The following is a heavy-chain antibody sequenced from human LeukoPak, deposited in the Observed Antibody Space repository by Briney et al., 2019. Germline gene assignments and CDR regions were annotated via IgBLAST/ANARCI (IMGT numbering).Heavy chain of an antibody. CDR2: ISDDGSNE. V-gene: IGHV3-30*18. CDR3: AKDDISHFSVRGGTMSPESGRLDF. Sequence: GGSLRLSSAVSGFTVSDVGMHWVRQAPGKGLEWVAFISDDGSNELYAESVKGRFTISRDNSNNKLYLQMNSLRAEDTAVYYCAKDDISHFSVRGGTMSPESGRLDFWGQGTQVTVSS. D-gene: IGHD3-10*02. J-gene: IGHJ4*02. CDR1: GFTVSDVG.